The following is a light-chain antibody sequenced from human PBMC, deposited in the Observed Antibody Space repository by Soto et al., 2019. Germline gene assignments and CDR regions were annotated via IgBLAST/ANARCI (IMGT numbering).Light chain of an antibody. Sequence: EVVMTQSPATLSVSPGERVTLSCRASQSVRSNLAWYQQKRGQAPRLLIYGASSRATGIPDRFSGSGSGTDFTLTISRLEPEDFSVYYCHQYGTAPLTFGPGTKVDIK. V-gene: IGKV3-20*01. CDR1: QSVRSN. J-gene: IGKJ3*01. CDR2: GAS. CDR3: HQYGTAPLT.